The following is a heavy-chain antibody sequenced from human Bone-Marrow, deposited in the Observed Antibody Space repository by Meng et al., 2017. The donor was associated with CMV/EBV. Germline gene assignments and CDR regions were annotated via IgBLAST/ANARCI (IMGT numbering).Heavy chain of an antibody. V-gene: IGHV4-34*01. CDR1: GAPFSGY. CDR2: ITHSGST. Sequence: VHLTQGGAGLLKPSETLSLTCGVYGAPFSGYWSWVRQPPGKGLEWIGEITHSGSTNYNVSLKSRVTISIDTSKNQFSLKLSSVTATDTAVYYCAPGFRSWSGSYSSWGQGTLVTVSS. J-gene: IGHJ4*02. CDR3: APGFRSWSGSYSS. D-gene: IGHD1-26*01.